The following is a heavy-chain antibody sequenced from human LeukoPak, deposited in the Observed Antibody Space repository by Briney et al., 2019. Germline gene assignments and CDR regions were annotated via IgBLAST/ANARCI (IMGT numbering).Heavy chain of an antibody. CDR2: ISYDGSNK. CDR3: ARSQRIQLWSDGY. V-gene: IGHV3-30-3*01. CDR1: GFTFSSYA. J-gene: IGHJ4*02. D-gene: IGHD5-18*01. Sequence: PGGSLRLSCAASGFTFSSYAMHWVRQAPGKGLEWVTVISYDGSNKYYADSVKGRFTISRDNSKNTLYLQMNSLRAEDTAVYYCARSQRIQLWSDGYWGQGTLVTVSS.